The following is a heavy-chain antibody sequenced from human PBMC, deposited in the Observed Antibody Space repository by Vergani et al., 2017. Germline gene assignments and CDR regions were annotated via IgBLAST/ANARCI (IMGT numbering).Heavy chain of an antibody. CDR3: AHSRVTTEYWYFDR. CDR2: IYWDDDK. D-gene: IGHD4-17*01. J-gene: IGHJ2*01. CDR1: GFSLSTSGVG. Sequence: QITLKESGPTLVKPPQTLTLTCTFSGFSLSTSGVGVGWFRQPPGKALEWLALIYWDDDKRYSPSLKSRHPITKETSKNQVVLTMTNMDPVDTATYYCAHSRVTTEYWYFDRWSRGRLVTV. V-gene: IGHV2-5*02.